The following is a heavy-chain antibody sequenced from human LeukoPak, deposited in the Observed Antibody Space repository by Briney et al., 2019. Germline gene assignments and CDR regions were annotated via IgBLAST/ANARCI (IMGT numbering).Heavy chain of an antibody. J-gene: IGHJ4*02. D-gene: IGHD6-13*01. CDR1: GGSISSTSYY. V-gene: IGHV4-39*01. CDR2: ISHSGSP. Sequence: SETLSLTCIVSGGSISSTSYYWGWIRQSPGRGLEWIGEISHSGSPNYNPSLKSRVTISLDTSKNQFSLRVPSVTAADTAFYFCASSLTGYSSSWFLAYWGPGTLVTVSS. CDR3: ASSLTGYSSSWFLAY.